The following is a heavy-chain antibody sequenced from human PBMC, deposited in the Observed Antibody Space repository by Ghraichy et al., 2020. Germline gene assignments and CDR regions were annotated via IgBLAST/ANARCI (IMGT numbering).Heavy chain of an antibody. Sequence: GGSLRLSCAASGFTFSSYGMHWVRQAPGKGLEWVAVISYDGSNKYYADSVKGRFTISRDNSKNTLYLQMNSLRAEDTAVYYCAHFGTVIAVAGDNWFDPWGQGTLVTVSS. J-gene: IGHJ5*02. CDR3: AHFGTVIAVAGDNWFDP. CDR2: ISYDGSNK. CDR1: GFTFSSYG. D-gene: IGHD6-19*01. V-gene: IGHV3-30*03.